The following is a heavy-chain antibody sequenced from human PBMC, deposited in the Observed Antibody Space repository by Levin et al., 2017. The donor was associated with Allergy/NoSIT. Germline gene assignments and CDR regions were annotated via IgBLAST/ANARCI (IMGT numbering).Heavy chain of an antibody. Sequence: SETLSLTCTVSGSSISSGHYWGWIRQPPGKGLEWIGTIFPTGSPFYNPSLKSRVTISVDTSTNQFSLKLTPMTAADTAVYYCGRAVTTWYFDYWGQGTLVTVSS. CDR1: GSSISSGHY. CDR2: IFPTGSP. CDR3: GRAVTTWYFDY. D-gene: IGHD4-17*01. J-gene: IGHJ4*02. V-gene: IGHV4-38-2*02.